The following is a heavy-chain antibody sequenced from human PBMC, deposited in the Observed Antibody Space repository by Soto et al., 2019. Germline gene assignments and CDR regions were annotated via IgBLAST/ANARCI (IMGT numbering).Heavy chain of an antibody. CDR1: GYTFTSYY. V-gene: IGHV1-69*13. CDR3: AASSIAAAPTFDY. CDR2: IIPICGTA. D-gene: IGHD6-13*01. Sequence: ASVKVSCKASGYTFTSYYMHWVRQAPGQGLEWMGRIIPICGTANYAQKFQGRVTITADESTSTAYMELSSLRSEDTAVYYCAASSIAAAPTFDYWGQGTLVTVSS. J-gene: IGHJ4*02.